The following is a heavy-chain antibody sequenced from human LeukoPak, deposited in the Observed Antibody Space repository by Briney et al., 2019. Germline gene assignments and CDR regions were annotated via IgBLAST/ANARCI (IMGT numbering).Heavy chain of an antibody. V-gene: IGHV1-2*02. CDR2: INPNSGGT. J-gene: IGHJ6*03. CDR3: ARHSDMVRGVIIRHYYYMDV. D-gene: IGHD3-10*01. Sequence: ASVKVSCKASGYTFTGYYMHWVRQAPGQGLEWMGWINPNSGGTNYAQKFQGRVTMTRDTSISTAYVELSRLRSDDTAVYYCARHSDMVRGVIIRHYYYMDVWGKGTTVTVSS. CDR1: GYTFTGYY.